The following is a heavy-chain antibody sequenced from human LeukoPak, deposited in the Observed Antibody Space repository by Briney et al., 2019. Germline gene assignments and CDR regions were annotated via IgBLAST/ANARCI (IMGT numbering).Heavy chain of an antibody. J-gene: IGHJ4*02. CDR3: ARTLRYFDWLPAGETDY. D-gene: IGHD3-9*01. Sequence: SEALSLTCTVSGGSISSSNHYWGWIRQPPGKGLEWIGSMSYSGSTFYNPSLKSRVTISVDTSKNQFSLRLSSVTAADTAVYYCARTLRYFDWLPAGETDYWGQGTLVTVSS. V-gene: IGHV4-39*01. CDR2: MSYSGST. CDR1: GGSISSSNHY.